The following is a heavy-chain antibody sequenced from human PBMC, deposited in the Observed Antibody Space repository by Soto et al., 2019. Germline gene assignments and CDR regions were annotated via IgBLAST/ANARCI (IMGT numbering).Heavy chain of an antibody. Sequence: QVQLVESGGGVVQPRRSLRLSCAASGFNFSSYVMHWVRQAPGKGLEWVAVIWYDGGNKYYADSVKGRFTISRDNSKNTLYLQMNSLRAEDTAVHYCARDGQWLPRDGLRSSYYFDYWGQGTLVTVSS. V-gene: IGHV3-33*01. CDR3: ARDGQWLPRDGLRSSYYFDY. CDR1: GFNFSSYV. D-gene: IGHD6-19*01. CDR2: IWYDGGNK. J-gene: IGHJ4*02.